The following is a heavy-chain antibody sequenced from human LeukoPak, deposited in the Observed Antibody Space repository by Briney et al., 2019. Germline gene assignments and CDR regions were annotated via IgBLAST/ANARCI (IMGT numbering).Heavy chain of an antibody. V-gene: IGHV1-3*01. CDR2: INAGNGNT. J-gene: IGHJ4*02. CDR3: ASSPFGYCSSTSCLDY. CDR1: GYTFTSYA. D-gene: IGHD2-2*01. Sequence: ASVKVSCKASGYTFTSYAMHWVRQAPGQRLEWMGWINAGNGNTKYSQKFQGRVTITRDTSASTAYMELSRLRSDDTAVYYCASSPFGYCSSTSCLDYWGQGTLVTVSS.